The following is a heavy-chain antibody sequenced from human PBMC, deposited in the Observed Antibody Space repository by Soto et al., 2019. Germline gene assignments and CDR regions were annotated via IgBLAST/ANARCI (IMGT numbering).Heavy chain of an antibody. CDR3: ARECGEYQLLHDY. D-gene: IGHD2-2*01. J-gene: IGHJ4*02. V-gene: IGHV3-21*01. CDR1: GFTFSSYS. CDR2: ISSSSSYI. Sequence: PGGSLRLSCAASGFTFSSYSMNWVRQAPGKGLEWVSSISSSSSYIYYADSVKGRFTISRDNAKNSLYLQMNSLRAEDTAVYYCARECGEYQLLHDYWGQGTLVTVSS.